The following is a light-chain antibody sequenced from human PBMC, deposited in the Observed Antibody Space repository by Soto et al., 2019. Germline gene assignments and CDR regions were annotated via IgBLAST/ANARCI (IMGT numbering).Light chain of an antibody. CDR2: GNG. J-gene: IGLJ1*01. V-gene: IGLV1-40*01. CDR1: SSNIGAGYD. Sequence: QSVRTQPPSVSGAPGQRVTISCTGSSSNIGAGYDVHWYQQLPGTAPKLLIFGNGNRPSGVPDRFSGSKSDTSASLAITGLQAEDEADYYCQTYDSSLSGLFVFGTGTKV. CDR3: QTYDSSLSGLFV.